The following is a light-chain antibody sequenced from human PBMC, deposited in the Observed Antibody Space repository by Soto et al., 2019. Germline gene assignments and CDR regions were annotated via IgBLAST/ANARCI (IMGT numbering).Light chain of an antibody. CDR2: GAS. CDR3: QQYSHWPWT. Sequence: ERVKTHGTATLSVSPGERATLSCRASQSISSSLAWYQQKPGQAPRLLIFGASTRATGIAARLSGSGSGTEFTLTISSLQSEDFAVSSCQQYSHWPWTFGRGT. J-gene: IGKJ1*01. V-gene: IGKV3-15*01. CDR1: QSISSS.